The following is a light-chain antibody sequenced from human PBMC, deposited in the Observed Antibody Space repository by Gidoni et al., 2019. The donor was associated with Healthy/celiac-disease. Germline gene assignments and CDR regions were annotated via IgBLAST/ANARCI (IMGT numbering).Light chain of an antibody. J-gene: IGKJ1*01. CDR1: QSISSY. Sequence: DIQMTQSPSSLSASVGDRVTITCRASQSISSYLNWYQQKPGKAPKLLIYAASSLQSGVPSRLSGSGSGTDFTLTISSLQTEDFATYYCQQSWTFGQGTKVEIK. CDR3: QQSWT. CDR2: AAS. V-gene: IGKV1-39*01.